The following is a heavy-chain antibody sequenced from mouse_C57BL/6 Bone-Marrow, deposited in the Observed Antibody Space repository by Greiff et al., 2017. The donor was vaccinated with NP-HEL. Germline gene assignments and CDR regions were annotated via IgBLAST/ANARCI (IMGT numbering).Heavy chain of an antibody. V-gene: IGHV1-75*01. D-gene: IGHD1-1*01. CDR1: GYTFTDYY. CDR3: ASSYYFGSSGRYFDV. J-gene: IGHJ1*03. CDR2: IFPGSGST. Sequence: VKLQESGPELVKPGASVKISCKASGYTFTDYYINWVKQRPGQGLEWIGWIFPGSGSTYYNEKFKGKATLTVDKSSSTAYMLLSSLTSEDSAVYFCASSYYFGSSGRYFDVWCTGTTVTVSS.